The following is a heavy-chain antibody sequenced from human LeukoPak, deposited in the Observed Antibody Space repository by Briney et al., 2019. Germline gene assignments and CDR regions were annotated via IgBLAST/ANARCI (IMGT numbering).Heavy chain of an antibody. CDR1: GYTFTSYD. D-gene: IGHD3-10*01. Sequence: ASVKVSFKASGYTFTSYDINWVRQATGQGLEWMGWMNPNSGNTGYAQKFQGRVTITRNTSISTAYMDLSGLRSDDTAVYYCARGFVVRGVSPIRPPLSGAFHIWGQGTMVTVSS. CDR3: ARGFVVRGVSPIRPPLSGAFHI. V-gene: IGHV1-8*03. CDR2: MNPNSGNT. J-gene: IGHJ3*02.